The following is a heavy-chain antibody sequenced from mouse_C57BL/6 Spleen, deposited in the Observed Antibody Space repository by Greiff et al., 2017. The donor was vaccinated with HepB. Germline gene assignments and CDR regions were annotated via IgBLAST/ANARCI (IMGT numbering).Heavy chain of an antibody. CDR1: GYTFTSYG. J-gene: IGHJ3*01. V-gene: IGHV1-81*01. CDR3: ARSASWDRFAY. Sequence: QVQLKQSGAELARPGASVKLSCKASGYTFTSYGISWVKQRTGQGLEWIGEIYPRSGNTYYNEKFKGKATLTADKSSSTAYMELRSLTSEDSAVYFCARSASWDRFAYWGQGTLVTVSA. CDR2: IYPRSGNT. D-gene: IGHD4-1*01.